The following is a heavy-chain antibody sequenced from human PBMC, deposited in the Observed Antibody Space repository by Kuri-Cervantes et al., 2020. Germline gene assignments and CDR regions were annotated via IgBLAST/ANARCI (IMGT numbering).Heavy chain of an antibody. D-gene: IGHD6-19*01. CDR3: TTYKGWAFDI. Sequence: GESLKISCAASGFIFRNAWMSWVRQAPGKGLEWVGRIKIKADGGTTDYAAPVKGRFTISRDDSKNMLSLQMNSLKTEDTAFYYCTTYKGWAFDIWGQGTMVTVSS. V-gene: IGHV3-15*01. CDR2: IKIKADGGTT. J-gene: IGHJ3*02. CDR1: GFIFRNAW.